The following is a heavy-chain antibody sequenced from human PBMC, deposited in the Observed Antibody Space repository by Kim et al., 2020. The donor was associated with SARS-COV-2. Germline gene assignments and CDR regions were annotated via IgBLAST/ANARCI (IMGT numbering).Heavy chain of an antibody. CDR3: FNYVH. Sequence: GGSLRLSCAASGFSVSNNYMIWVRQAPGKGLEWVSTIYDGGNKFYADSAKGRFTISRDNFKNTVFLQMTYLRVEDTAVYYCFNYVHWGRETLVTVSS. CDR2: IYDGGNK. V-gene: IGHV3-53*01. CDR1: GFSVSNNY. D-gene: IGHD3-10*02. J-gene: IGHJ4*02.